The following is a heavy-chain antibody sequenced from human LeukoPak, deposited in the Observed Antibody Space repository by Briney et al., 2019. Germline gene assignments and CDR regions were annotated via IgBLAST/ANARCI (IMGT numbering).Heavy chain of an antibody. CDR2: INPNSGGT. J-gene: IGHJ5*02. D-gene: IGHD2-2*01. CDR3: AREVDRYCSSTSCNRGVNWFDP. Sequence: ASVKVSCKASGYTFTGYYMHWVRQAPGQGLEWMGWINPNSGGTNYAQKFQGWVTMTRDTSISTAYMELSRLRSDDTAVYYCAREVDRYCSSTSCNRGVNWFDPWGQGTLVTVSS. CDR1: GYTFTGYY. V-gene: IGHV1-2*04.